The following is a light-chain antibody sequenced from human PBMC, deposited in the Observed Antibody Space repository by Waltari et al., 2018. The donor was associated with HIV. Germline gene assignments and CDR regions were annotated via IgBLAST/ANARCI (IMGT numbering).Light chain of an antibody. CDR1: NSDVGGYNY. V-gene: IGLV2-14*01. Sequence: QSALTQPASVSGSPGQSITISCIGPNSDVGGYNYVSWYQQHPGKAPKLLIYEVTNWPSGISNRFSGSKSGNTASLTISGLQAEDEADYYCSSYSPTSTVIFGGGTKLTVL. CDR2: EVT. J-gene: IGLJ2*01. CDR3: SSYSPTSTVI.